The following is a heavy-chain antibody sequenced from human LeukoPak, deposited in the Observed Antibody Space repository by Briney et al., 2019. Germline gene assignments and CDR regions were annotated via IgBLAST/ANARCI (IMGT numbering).Heavy chain of an antibody. Sequence: GGSLRLSCAASGFTFSTFAMIWVRQPPGKGLEWVSSIFPSGGEIHYADSVRGRFTISRDNSKSTLSLQMNSLRAEDTAIYYCARPFLRFSSGWHFDYWGQGILVTVSS. J-gene: IGHJ4*02. CDR2: IFPSGGEI. V-gene: IGHV3-23*01. CDR3: ARPFLRFSSGWHFDY. CDR1: GFTFSTFA. D-gene: IGHD6-19*01.